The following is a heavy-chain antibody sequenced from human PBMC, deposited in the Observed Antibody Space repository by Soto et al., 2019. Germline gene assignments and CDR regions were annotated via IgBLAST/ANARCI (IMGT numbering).Heavy chain of an antibody. V-gene: IGHV1-69*13. D-gene: IGHD2-15*01. CDR1: GGTFSSYA. Sequence: AASVKVSCKASGGTFSSYAISWVRQAPGQGLEWMGGIIPIFGTANYAQKFQGRVTITADESTSTAYMELSSLRSEDTAVYYCARVGMGVVVAATDYYYYGMDVWRQGTTVTVSS. J-gene: IGHJ6*02. CDR3: ARVGMGVVVAATDYYYYGMDV. CDR2: IIPIFGTA.